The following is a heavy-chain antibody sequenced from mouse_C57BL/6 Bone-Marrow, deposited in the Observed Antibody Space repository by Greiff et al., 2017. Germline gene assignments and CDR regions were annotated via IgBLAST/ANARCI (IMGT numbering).Heavy chain of an antibody. CDR2: IDPNSGGT. D-gene: IGHD3-3*01. Sequence: QVQLKQPGAELVKPGASVKLSCKASGYTFTSYWMHWVKQRPGRGLEWIGRIDPNSGGTKYNEKFKSKATLTVDKPSSTAYMQLSSLTSEDSAVYYCARKGFYDWYFDVWGTGTTVTVSS. CDR3: ARKGFYDWYFDV. V-gene: IGHV1-72*01. CDR1: GYTFTSYW. J-gene: IGHJ1*03.